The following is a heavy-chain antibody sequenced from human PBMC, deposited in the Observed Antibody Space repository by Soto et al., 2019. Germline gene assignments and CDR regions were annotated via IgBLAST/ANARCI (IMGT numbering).Heavy chain of an antibody. Sequence: QVQLVESGGGVVQPGRSLRLSCAASGFSFSSYAMHWVRQAPGKGLEWVAVISYAGSNKYYADSVKGRFTISRDNSKNTLYLQMNSLRPEDTAVYYCARPLWRDDYDWGYFGLWGRGTLVTVSS. J-gene: IGHJ2*01. D-gene: IGHD3-16*01. CDR2: ISYAGSNK. V-gene: IGHV3-30-3*01. CDR1: GFSFSSYA. CDR3: ARPLWRDDYDWGYFGL.